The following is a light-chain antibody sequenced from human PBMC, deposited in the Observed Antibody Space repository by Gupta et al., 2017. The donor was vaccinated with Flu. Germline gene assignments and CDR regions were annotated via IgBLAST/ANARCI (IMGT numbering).Light chain of an antibody. V-gene: IGKV1-33*01. CDR2: DAS. J-gene: IGKJ3*01. CDR1: QDISNY. CDR3: QQYDNLPLA. Sequence: ILFTQSPSSLSASVGDRVTITCQASQDISNYLNWYQQKPGKAPKRLIYDASNLETGVPARFSGRGSGKDFTFTSSSLQPEEIATYYCQQYDNLPLAFGPGTKVDIK.